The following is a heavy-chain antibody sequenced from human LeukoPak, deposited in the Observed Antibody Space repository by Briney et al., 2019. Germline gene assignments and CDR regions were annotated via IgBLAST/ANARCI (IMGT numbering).Heavy chain of an antibody. V-gene: IGHV3-66*04. Sequence: PGGSLRLSCAASGFTVSSNYMSWVRQAPGKGLEWVSVIYSGGSTYYADSVKGRFTISRDNSKNTLYLQMNSLRAEDTAIYYCARRSAAQAFDYWGQGTLVTVSS. CDR3: ARRSAAQAFDY. CDR2: IYSGGST. J-gene: IGHJ4*02. CDR1: GFTVSSNY.